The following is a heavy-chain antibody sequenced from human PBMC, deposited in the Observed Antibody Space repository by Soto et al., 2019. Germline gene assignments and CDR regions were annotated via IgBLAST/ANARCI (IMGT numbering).Heavy chain of an antibody. CDR1: GDSVSSNSAA. V-gene: IGHV6-1*01. CDR3: ARSRREYSGFFSGAGGYYYYMDV. D-gene: IGHD5-12*01. Sequence: PSQTLSLTCAISGDSVSSNSAAWNWIRQSPSRGLEWLGRTYYRSKWYNDYAVSVKSRITINPDTSKNQFSLQLNSVTPEDTAVYYCARSRREYSGFFSGAGGYYYYMDVWGKGTTVTVSS. CDR2: TYYRSKWYN. J-gene: IGHJ6*03.